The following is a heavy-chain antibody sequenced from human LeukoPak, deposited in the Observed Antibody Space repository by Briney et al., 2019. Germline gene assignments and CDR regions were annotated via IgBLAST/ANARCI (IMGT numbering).Heavy chain of an antibody. CDR1: GGSFSGYY. V-gene: IGHV4-34*01. CDR2: INHSGST. D-gene: IGHD6-25*01. J-gene: IGHJ5*02. CDR3: ARGHGGGDNWFDP. Sequence: SETLSLTCAVYGGSFSGYYWSWIRQPPGKGLEWIGEINHSGSTNYNPSLKSRVTISVDTSKNQFSLKLSSVTAADTAVYYCARGHGGGDNWFDPWGQGTLVTVSS.